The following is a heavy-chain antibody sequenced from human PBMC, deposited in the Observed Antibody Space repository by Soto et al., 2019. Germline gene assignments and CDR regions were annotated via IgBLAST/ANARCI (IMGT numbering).Heavy chain of an antibody. V-gene: IGHV4-61*01. Sequence: QVQLQESGPGLVKPSETLSLTCTVSGDSVSIGSYYWSWIRQPPGKGLEWIGYVYYSGSTNYNPSLKSRVTISVDTPRNQFSLKLSSVTAADTAVYYCARSTVAAIWFDPWGQGTLVTVSS. CDR1: GDSVSIGSYY. CDR2: VYYSGST. J-gene: IGHJ5*02. CDR3: ARSTVAAIWFDP. D-gene: IGHD2-15*01.